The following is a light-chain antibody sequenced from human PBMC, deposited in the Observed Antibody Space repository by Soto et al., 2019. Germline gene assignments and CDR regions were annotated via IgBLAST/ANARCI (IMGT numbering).Light chain of an antibody. Sequence: EIVLTQSPATLSLSPGDRATLSCRASQTVSSYLAWYQQKPGQAPRLLIYDASSRDTGIPARFSGSGSGTDFTLTISSLEPEDFAVYYCQQRSDWPSTFGGGTKVEIK. V-gene: IGKV3-11*01. CDR2: DAS. J-gene: IGKJ4*01. CDR3: QQRSDWPST. CDR1: QTVSSY.